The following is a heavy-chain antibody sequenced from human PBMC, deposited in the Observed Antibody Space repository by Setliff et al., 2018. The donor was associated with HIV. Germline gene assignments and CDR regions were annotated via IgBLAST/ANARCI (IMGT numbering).Heavy chain of an antibody. V-gene: IGHV1-69*13. Sequence: SVKVSCKASGGTFSSYAISWVRQAPGHGLEWMGGIIPIFGTSSYAQKFQGRVTITADESTTTAYMELSSLRSEDTAFYYCARSSAGSGWLLHHFDYWGQGTLVTVSS. J-gene: IGHJ4*02. CDR1: GGTFSSYA. CDR2: IIPIFGTS. D-gene: IGHD6-19*01. CDR3: ARSSAGSGWLLHHFDY.